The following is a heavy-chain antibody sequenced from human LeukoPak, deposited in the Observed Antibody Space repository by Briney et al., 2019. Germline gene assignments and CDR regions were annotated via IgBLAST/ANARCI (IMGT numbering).Heavy chain of an antibody. Sequence: PSETLSLTCTVSGGSISSYYWSWIRQPPGKGLEWIGYIYYSGSTNYNPSLKSRVTISVDTSKNQFSLKLSSVTAADTAVYYCARGYDFWSGYPFDYWGQGTLVTVSS. CDR1: GGSISSYY. J-gene: IGHJ4*02. V-gene: IGHV4-59*01. CDR2: IYYSGST. D-gene: IGHD3-3*01. CDR3: ARGYDFWSGYPFDY.